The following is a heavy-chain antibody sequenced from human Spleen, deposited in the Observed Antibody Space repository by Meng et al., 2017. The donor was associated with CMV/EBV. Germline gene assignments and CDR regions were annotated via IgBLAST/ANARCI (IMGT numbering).Heavy chain of an antibody. CDR3: VMSTPYYFDY. CDR2: ISHDGHSE. Sequence: LSCVASGFKFSYYLMHWVRQAPGKGLEWVTIISHDGHSEYYTDSVKGRFTISRDNSNSTLYLQMHSLRPEDSALYYCVMSTPYYFDYWGQGTLVTVSS. CDR1: GFKFSYYL. D-gene: IGHD2-15*01. V-gene: IGHV3-30*03. J-gene: IGHJ4*02.